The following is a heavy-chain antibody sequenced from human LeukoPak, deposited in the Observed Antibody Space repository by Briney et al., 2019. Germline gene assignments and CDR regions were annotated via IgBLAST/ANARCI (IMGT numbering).Heavy chain of an antibody. V-gene: IGHV3-53*01. D-gene: IGHD2-15*01. J-gene: IGHJ4*02. CDR1: GFTDSTIF. Sequence: QTGGSLRLSCEASGFTDSTIFMGWVRQAPGKGLEWVSTIHIGVTTYYADSVKGRFTISRDNFKNTLYLQMNSLRAEDTAVYYCARERGSDWGQGTLVTVSS. CDR3: ARERGSD. CDR2: IHIGVTT.